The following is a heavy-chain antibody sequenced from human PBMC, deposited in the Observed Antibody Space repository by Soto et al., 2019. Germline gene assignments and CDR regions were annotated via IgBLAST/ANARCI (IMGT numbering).Heavy chain of an antibody. V-gene: IGHV1-3*01. D-gene: IGHD6-19*01. Sequence: ASVKVSCKASGYTFTSYGISWVRQAPGQGLEWMGWINAGNGNTKYSQKFQGRVTITRDTSASTAYMELSSLRSEDTAVYYCASQWLVSYYYYYYGMDVWGQGTTVTVSS. CDR1: GYTFTSYG. CDR3: ASQWLVSYYYYYYGMDV. J-gene: IGHJ6*02. CDR2: INAGNGNT.